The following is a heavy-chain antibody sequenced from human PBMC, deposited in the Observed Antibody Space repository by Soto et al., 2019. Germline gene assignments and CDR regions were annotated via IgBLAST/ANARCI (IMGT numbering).Heavy chain of an antibody. CDR3: ARERDGGNSMRYFDL. CDR1: GFTFSSYS. D-gene: IGHD2-21*02. CDR2: ISSSSSYI. J-gene: IGHJ2*01. V-gene: IGHV3-21*01. Sequence: EVQLVESGGGLVKPGGSLRLSCAASGFTFSSYSMNWVRQAPGKGLEWVSSISSSSSYIYYADSVKGRFTISRDNAKNSLYLQMNSLRAEDTAVYYCARERDGGNSMRYFDLWGRGTLVTVSS.